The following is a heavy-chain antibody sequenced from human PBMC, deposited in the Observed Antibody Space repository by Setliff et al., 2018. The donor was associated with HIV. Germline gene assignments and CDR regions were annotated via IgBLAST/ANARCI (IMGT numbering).Heavy chain of an antibody. J-gene: IGHJ4*02. CDR1: GGSISSGSYY. D-gene: IGHD3-22*01. V-gene: IGHV4-61*09. Sequence: SETLSLTCSVSGGSISSGSYYWSWIRQPAGKGLEWIGHIYTSGSTNYNPSLKSRVTMSVDTSKNQFSLKLSSVTAADTAVYYCARFAYYSDSGGYYHHWGQGALVTVS. CDR2: IYTSGST. CDR3: ARFAYYSDSGGYYHH.